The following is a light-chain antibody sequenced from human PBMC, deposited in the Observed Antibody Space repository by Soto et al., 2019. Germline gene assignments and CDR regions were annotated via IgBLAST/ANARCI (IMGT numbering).Light chain of an antibody. CDR2: AAS. Sequence: DIQMTQSPSSLSASIGDRVTITCRASQGISNYLAWYQQKPGKSPRLLIYAASTLQSGVPSRFSGSGSGTDFTLTISSLQPEDVAVYYCQQYGSSPPTWTFGQGTKVEIK. CDR1: QGISNY. V-gene: IGKV1-27*01. CDR3: QQYGSSPPTWT. J-gene: IGKJ1*01.